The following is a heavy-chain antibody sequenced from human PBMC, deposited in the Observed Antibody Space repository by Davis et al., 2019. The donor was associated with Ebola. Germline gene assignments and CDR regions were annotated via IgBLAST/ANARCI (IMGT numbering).Heavy chain of an antibody. D-gene: IGHD1-26*01. Sequence: AASVTVSCKVSGYTLTELSMHWVRQAPGKGLEWMGGFDPEDGETIYAQKFQGRVTMTEDTSTDTAYMELSSLRSEDTAVYYCARDLGEEWELTPFDYWGQGTLVTVSS. CDR2: FDPEDGET. CDR3: ARDLGEEWELTPFDY. CDR1: GYTLTELS. V-gene: IGHV1-24*01. J-gene: IGHJ4*02.